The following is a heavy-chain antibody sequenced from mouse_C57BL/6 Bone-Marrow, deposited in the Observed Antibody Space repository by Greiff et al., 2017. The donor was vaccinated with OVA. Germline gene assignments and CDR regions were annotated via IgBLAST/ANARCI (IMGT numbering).Heavy chain of an antibody. D-gene: IGHD2-5*01. CDR3: LIYYSSSFAY. J-gene: IGHJ3*01. CDR2: ISPGGGST. CDR1: GYTFSSYW. Sequence: QVQLQQPGAELVKPGASVKISCKASGYTFSSYWMNWVKQRPGKGLEWIGDISPGGGSTNYNEKFKGKATLTVDTSSSTAYMQLSSLTSEDSAVYYCLIYYSSSFAYWGQGTLVTVSA. V-gene: IGHV1-55*01.